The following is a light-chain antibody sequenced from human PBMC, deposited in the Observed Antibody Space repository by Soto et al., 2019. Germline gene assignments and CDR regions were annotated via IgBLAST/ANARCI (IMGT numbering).Light chain of an antibody. J-gene: IGKJ2*01. Sequence: ENVLTQSPGTLSLSPGERATLSCRASQSVSTPYLAWYQQKPGQAPRLLIYSTSTRASGIPDRFSGSGSGTEFTLTISSLQSEDFAVYSCQQYTNWPYTFGQGTKLEIK. CDR2: STS. CDR3: QQYTNWPYT. CDR1: QSVSTPY. V-gene: IGKV3D-15*01.